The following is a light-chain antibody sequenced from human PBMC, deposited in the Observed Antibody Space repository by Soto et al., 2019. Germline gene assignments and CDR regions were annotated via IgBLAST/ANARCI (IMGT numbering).Light chain of an antibody. J-gene: IGKJ5*01. CDR1: QSLRSD. Sequence: EIVMTQSPSTLSVSPGARATLSCRASQSLRSDLAWYQQTPGQAPRLLIYGASTRATDIPARFSGSGSGTEFTLTISSLQSEDFAVYYCQQYDNWPPTFGQGTRLEIK. CDR3: QQYDNWPPT. CDR2: GAS. V-gene: IGKV3-15*01.